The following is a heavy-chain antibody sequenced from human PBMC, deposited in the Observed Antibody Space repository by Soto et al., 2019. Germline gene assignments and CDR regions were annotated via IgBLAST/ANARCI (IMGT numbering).Heavy chain of an antibody. CDR2: IYHSGST. J-gene: IGHJ6*02. D-gene: IGHD1-26*01. CDR1: GGSISSSNW. CDR3: ARVSGSYYYGMDV. V-gene: IGHV4-4*02. Sequence: QVQLQESGPGLVKPSGTLSLTCAVSGGSISSSNWWSWVRQPPGKGLEWIGEIYHSGSTNYNPSLTSRVPXSXDXXKNQFSLKLSSVTAADTAVYYCARVSGSYYYGMDVWGQGTTVTVSS.